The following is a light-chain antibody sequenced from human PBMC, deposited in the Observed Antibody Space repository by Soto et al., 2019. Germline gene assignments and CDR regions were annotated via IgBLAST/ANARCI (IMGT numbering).Light chain of an antibody. J-gene: IGKJ2*01. CDR3: QQYDSTPYT. CDR2: WAS. Sequence: DFVMTQTPDSLAVSLGERATINCKSSPSVLSSSNNKNYLAWYQQKPGQPPKLLIYWASTRDSGVPDRFSGSGSGTDFTLTISSLQAEDVAVYYCQQYDSTPYTFGQGTKLEIK. V-gene: IGKV4-1*01. CDR1: PSVLSSSNNKNY.